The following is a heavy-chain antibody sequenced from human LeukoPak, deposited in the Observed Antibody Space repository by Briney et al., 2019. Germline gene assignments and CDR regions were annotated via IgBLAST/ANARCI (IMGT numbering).Heavy chain of an antibody. D-gene: IGHD2-2*01. CDR1: GFIVSRYS. V-gene: IGHV3-48*01. CDR3: ARAYCSSITCFE. J-gene: IGHJ4*02. CDR2: ISTSYSGI. Sequence: TGGSLRLSCAASGFIVSRYSMTWVRQAPGKGLEWVSSISTSYSGIYYADSVKGRFTISRDNAKNSLYLQMDSLRAADTAVYYCARAYCSSITCFEWGQGTLVTVSS.